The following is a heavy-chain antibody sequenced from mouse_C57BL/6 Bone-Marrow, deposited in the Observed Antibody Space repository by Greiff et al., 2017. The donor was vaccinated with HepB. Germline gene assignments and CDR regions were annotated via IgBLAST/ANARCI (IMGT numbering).Heavy chain of an antibody. V-gene: IGHV5-6*01. J-gene: IGHJ2*01. CDR3: ARDRFDYYFDY. CDR1: GFTFSTSG. CDR2: INTGGTYT. Sequence: EVQRVESGGDLVKPGGSLKLSCVASGFTFSTSGMSWVRQTPDKRLEWVATINTGGTYTYYPDSVKGRFTISKDTAKSTRFLQMSSLKSEDTAIYYCARDRFDYYFDYWGQGTTLTVSS. D-gene: IGHD2-14*01.